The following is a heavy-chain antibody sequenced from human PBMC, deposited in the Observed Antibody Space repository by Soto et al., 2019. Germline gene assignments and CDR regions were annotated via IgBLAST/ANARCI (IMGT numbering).Heavy chain of an antibody. D-gene: IGHD5-18*01. J-gene: IGHJ4*02. CDR1: GYTFTSYG. Sequence: QVQLVQSGAEVKKPGASVKVSCKASGYTFTSYGITWVRQAPGQGLEWMGWISAYNGNTNYAQKLQGRVTMTTDTSTSTADMELRSLRSDDTAVYYCARAALRYSYGPYYFDYWGQGTLVTVSS. V-gene: IGHV1-18*01. CDR3: ARAALRYSYGPYYFDY. CDR2: ISAYNGNT.